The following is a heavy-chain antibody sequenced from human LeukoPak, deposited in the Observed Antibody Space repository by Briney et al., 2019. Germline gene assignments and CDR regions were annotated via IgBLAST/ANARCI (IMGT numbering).Heavy chain of an antibody. D-gene: IGHD6-6*01. CDR2: IYYSGST. V-gene: IGHV4-31*03. J-gene: IGHJ4*02. CDR3: ARATGTSIAARLGPKFDY. CDR1: GGSISSGGYY. Sequence: SETLSLTCTASGGSISSGGYYWSWIRQHPGKGLGWIGYIYYSGSTYYNPSLKSRVTISVDTSKNQFSLKLSSVTAADTAVYYCARATGTSIAARLGPKFDYWGQGTLVTVSS.